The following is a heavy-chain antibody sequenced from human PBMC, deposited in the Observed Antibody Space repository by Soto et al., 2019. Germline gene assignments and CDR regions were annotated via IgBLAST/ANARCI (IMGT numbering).Heavy chain of an antibody. J-gene: IGHJ5*02. CDR3: ARGLSIFGVVNPSASWFDP. V-gene: IGHV1-46*01. D-gene: IGHD3-3*01. CDR1: GYTFTRYY. CDR2: INPSGGST. Sequence: GASVKVSCKASGYTFTRYYMHWVRKAPGQGLEWMGIINPSGGSTSYAQKFQGRVTMTRDTSTSTVYMELSSLRSEDTAVYYCARGLSIFGVVNPSASWFDPWGQGTLVTVSS.